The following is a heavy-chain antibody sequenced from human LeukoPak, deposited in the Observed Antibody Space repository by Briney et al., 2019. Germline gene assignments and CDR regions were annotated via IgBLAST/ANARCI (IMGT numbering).Heavy chain of an antibody. V-gene: IGHV1-18*01. Sequence: ASVKVSCKASGYTFSSYGISWVRQAPGQGLEWMGWINIHNGYTIYGQKIQGRVTMTADKSTNTAHMDLRSLRSDDTAVYYCAREAPQSNWRGDYFDYWGQGTQVTVSS. CDR2: INIHNGYT. CDR1: GYTFSSYG. CDR3: AREAPQSNWRGDYFDY. D-gene: IGHD1-1*01. J-gene: IGHJ4*02.